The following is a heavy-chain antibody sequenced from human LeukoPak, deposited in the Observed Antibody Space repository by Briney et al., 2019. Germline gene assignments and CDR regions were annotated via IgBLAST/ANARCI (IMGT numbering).Heavy chain of an antibody. J-gene: IGHJ4*02. D-gene: IGHD3-10*01. CDR3: AKRNDASGTYYSFDY. CDR1: GFTLSNYA. CDR2: IGDGGGPT. Sequence: GGSLRLSRAASGFTLSNYAMTWVRQAPGAGLEWVSTIGDGGGPTFYADAVQGRFAVFRDNSKNTLYLQLNSLTVEDTALYYCAKRNDASGTYYSFDYWGQGTPVTVSS. V-gene: IGHV3-23*01.